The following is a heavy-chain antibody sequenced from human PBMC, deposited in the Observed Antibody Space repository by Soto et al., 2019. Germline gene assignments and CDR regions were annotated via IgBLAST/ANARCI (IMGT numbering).Heavy chain of an antibody. CDR2: ISSSGTT. CDR3: ARLRGVVYYYDSSGYLDY. CDR1: GDSISSSY. D-gene: IGHD3-22*01. J-gene: IGHJ4*02. Sequence: SETLSLTCTVSGDSISSSYWSWVRQPPGRGLEWIGYISSSGTTNYKSSLKSRVTISEDTSKNQFSLKLNSVTAADTAVYYCARLRGVVYYYDSSGYLDYWGQGALVTVSS. V-gene: IGHV4-59*08.